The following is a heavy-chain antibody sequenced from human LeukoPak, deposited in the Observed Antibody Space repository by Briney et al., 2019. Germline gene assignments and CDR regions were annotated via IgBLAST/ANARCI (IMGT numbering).Heavy chain of an antibody. J-gene: IGHJ6*03. V-gene: IGHV1-2*02. D-gene: IGHD2-2*02. CDR1: GYTFTGYY. CDR3: ARVGDCSSTRCYMFDYYYMDV. Sequence: ASVKVSCKASGYTFTGYYMHWVRQAPGQGLEWMGWINPNSGGTNYAQKFQGRVTMTRDTSISTAYMELSRLRSDDTAVYYCARVGDCSSTRCYMFDYYYMDVWGKGTTVTVSS. CDR2: INPNSGGT.